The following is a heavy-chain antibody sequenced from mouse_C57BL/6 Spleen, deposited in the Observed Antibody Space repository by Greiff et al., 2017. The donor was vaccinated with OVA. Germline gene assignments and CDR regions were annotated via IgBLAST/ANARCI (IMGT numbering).Heavy chain of an antibody. CDR3: ARDSAGYYFDY. D-gene: IGHD3-2*02. CDR2: INPSNGDT. Sequence: QVQLQQPGTELVKPGASVKLSCKASGYTFTSYWMHRVKQRPGQGLEWIGNINPSNGDTNYNEKLKSKATRTVDNSSSKAYMHLSSLTADDSTVYDCARDSAGYYFDYGDQGTTLTVSS. J-gene: IGHJ2*01. V-gene: IGHV1-53*01. CDR1: GYTFTSYW.